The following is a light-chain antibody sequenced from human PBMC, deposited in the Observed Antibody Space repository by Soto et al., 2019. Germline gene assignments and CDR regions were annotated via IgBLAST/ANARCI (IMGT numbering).Light chain of an antibody. J-gene: IGLJ2*01. CDR3: SSYTISRTLV. V-gene: IGLV2-14*01. CDR2: DVS. Sequence: QSALTQPASGSVSPGQSITISCTGTSSDVGGYNYVSWYQPHPGKAPKLMMYDVSNRPSGVSNRFSGSKSGNTASLTISGLQAEDEADYYCSSYTISRTLVFGGGTKLTV. CDR1: SSDVGGYNY.